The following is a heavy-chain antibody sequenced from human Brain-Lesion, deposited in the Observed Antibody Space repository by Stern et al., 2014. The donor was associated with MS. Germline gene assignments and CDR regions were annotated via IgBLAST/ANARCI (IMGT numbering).Heavy chain of an antibody. CDR3: ARALRLNYDFWSGPKAYYYYYMDL. CDR2: IKTNTGTP. Sequence: VQLVESGAEVKKPGASVKVSCKASGYTFTSYAMNWVRQAPGQGLEWMGWIKTNTGTPTYAQGFTGRFVFSLDTSVSTAYLQISSLKVEDTALYYCARALRLNYDFWSGPKAYYYYYMDLWGKGTTVTVSS. V-gene: IGHV7-4-1*02. D-gene: IGHD3-3*01. CDR1: GYTFTSYA. J-gene: IGHJ6*03.